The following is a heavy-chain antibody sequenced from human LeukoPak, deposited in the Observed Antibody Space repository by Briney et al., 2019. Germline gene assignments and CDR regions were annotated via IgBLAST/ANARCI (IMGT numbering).Heavy chain of an antibody. V-gene: IGHV1-46*01. J-gene: IGHJ5*02. CDR3: AGGAGQLPTGDWFDP. D-gene: IGHD2-2*01. CDR2: INPSGGST. Sequence: ASVKVSCKASGYTFTSYYMHWVRQAPGQGLEWMGIINPSGGSTSYAQKFQGRVTMTRDTSTSTVYMELSSLRSEDTAAYYCAGGAGQLPTGDWFDPWGQGTLVTVSS. CDR1: GYTFTSYY.